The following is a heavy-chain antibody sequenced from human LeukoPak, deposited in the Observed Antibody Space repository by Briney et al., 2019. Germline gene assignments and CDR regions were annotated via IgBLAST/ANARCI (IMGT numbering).Heavy chain of an antibody. CDR1: GGSISSNNYY. D-gene: IGHD3-22*01. J-gene: IGHJ4*02. V-gene: IGHV4-39*07. CDR2: IYYRGST. CDR3: ARRMYYYDSRGYTYYFDN. Sequence: SETLSLTCTVSGGSISSNNYYWGWIRQPPGKGLEWIGNIYYRGSTYYNPSLKSRVTISVDTSKNQFSLKLSSVTAADAAVYYCARRMYYYDSRGYTYYFDNWGQGTLVTVSS.